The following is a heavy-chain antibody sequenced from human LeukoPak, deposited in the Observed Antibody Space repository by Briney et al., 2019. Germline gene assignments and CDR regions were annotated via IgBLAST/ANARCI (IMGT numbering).Heavy chain of an antibody. D-gene: IGHD4-17*01. J-gene: IGHJ4*02. Sequence: SETLSLTCSVSGDSMTGYYWSWIRQPPGKGLEWIGYIYYTGTTNYNPSLKSRVTISVDTSKNQFSLRLTSVTAADTAVYFCARDFDGDYGARWGQGILVSVSS. CDR3: ARDFDGDYGAR. V-gene: IGHV4-59*01. CDR1: GDSMTGYY. CDR2: IYYTGTT.